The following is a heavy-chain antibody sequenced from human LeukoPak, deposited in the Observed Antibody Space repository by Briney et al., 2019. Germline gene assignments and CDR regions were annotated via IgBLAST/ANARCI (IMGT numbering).Heavy chain of an antibody. D-gene: IGHD6-13*01. CDR1: GGSISSGGYY. Sequence: SQTLSLTCTVSGGSISSGGYYWNWIRQHPGKGLEWIGYIYYSGTTYYNPSLKSRVTISFDTSKNQFSLNLSSVTVADTAVYYCARSRLVTRYSPFDYWGQGTLATVSS. CDR3: ARSRLVTRYSPFDY. J-gene: IGHJ4*02. V-gene: IGHV4-31*03. CDR2: IYYSGTT.